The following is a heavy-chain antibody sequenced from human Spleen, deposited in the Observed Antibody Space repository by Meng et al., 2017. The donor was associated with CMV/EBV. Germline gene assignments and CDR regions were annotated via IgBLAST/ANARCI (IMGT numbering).Heavy chain of an antibody. CDR1: GFTFSSYS. J-gene: IGHJ4*02. Sequence: CAASGFTFSSYSMNWARQAPGKGLEWVSSISSSSSYIYYADSVKGRFTISRDNAKNSLYLQMNSLRAEDTAVYYCARQTGTRARLDYWGQGTLVTVSS. CDR2: ISSSSSYI. D-gene: IGHD1-7*01. CDR3: ARQTGTRARLDY. V-gene: IGHV3-21*01.